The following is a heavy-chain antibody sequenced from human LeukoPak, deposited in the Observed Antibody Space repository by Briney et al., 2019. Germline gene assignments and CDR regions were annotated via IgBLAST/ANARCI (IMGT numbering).Heavy chain of an antibody. J-gene: IGHJ4*02. Sequence: SQTLSLTCTVSGGSISSGGYYWSWIRQHPGKGLEWIGYIYYSGSTYYNPSLKSRVTISVDTSKNQFSLKLSSVTAEDTAVYYCAKPFRGYSGYDKYYFDYWGQGTLVTVSS. CDR1: GGSISSGGYY. V-gene: IGHV4-31*03. CDR3: AKPFRGYSGYDKYYFDY. CDR2: IYYSGST. D-gene: IGHD5-12*01.